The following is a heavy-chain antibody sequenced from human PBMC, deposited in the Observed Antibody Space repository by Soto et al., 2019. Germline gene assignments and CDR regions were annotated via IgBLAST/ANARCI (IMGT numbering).Heavy chain of an antibody. CDR1: GFTFSNFG. CDR2: ILYDGSNT. D-gene: IGHD4-4*01. Sequence: GGSLRLSCAASGFTFSNFGMHWVRQAPGKGLEWVAAILYDGSNTYYADSVKGRFTISRDNSKNTLYLEMNSLRAEDTAVYHCAKSRDGYSFYYFYGMDVWGQGTTVTVSS. J-gene: IGHJ6*02. V-gene: IGHV3-30*18. CDR3: AKSRDGYSFYYFYGMDV.